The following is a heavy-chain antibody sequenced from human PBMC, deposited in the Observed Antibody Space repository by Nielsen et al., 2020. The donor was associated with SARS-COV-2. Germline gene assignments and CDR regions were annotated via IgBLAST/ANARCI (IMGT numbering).Heavy chain of an antibody. D-gene: IGHD3-22*01. CDR2: INPSGGST. V-gene: IGHV1-46*01. J-gene: IGHJ4*02. CDR3: ARDLSPTYYYDSSGHRKDY. Sequence: ASVKVSCKASGYTFTSYYMHWVRQAPGQGLEWMGIINPSGGSTSYAQKFQGRVTMTRDTSTSTAYMELRSLRSDDTAVYYCARDLSPTYYYDSSGHRKDYWGQGTLVTVSS. CDR1: GYTFTSYY.